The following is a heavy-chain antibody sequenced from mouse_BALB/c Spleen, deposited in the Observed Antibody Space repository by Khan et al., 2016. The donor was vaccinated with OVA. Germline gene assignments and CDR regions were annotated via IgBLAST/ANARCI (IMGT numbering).Heavy chain of an antibody. CDR2: ISSGSSTI. Sequence: EVELVESGGGLVQPGGSRKLSCVASGFTLSSFGMHWVRQAPMKGLEWVAYISSGSSTIYYADTVKGRFTISRDNPTNTLFLQMTSLRSEATAMYYCVRAGGNFHLYFGVWGAGTSVTVSS. D-gene: IGHD2-1*01. CDR1: GFTLSSFG. J-gene: IGHJ1*01. CDR3: VRAGGNFHLYFGV. V-gene: IGHV5-17*02.